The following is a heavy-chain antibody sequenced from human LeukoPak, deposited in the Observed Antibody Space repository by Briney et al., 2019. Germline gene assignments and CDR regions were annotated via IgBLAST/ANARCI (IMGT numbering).Heavy chain of an antibody. V-gene: IGHV4-34*01. CDR2: INHSGST. J-gene: IGHJ4*02. Sequence: SETLSLTCAVYGGSFSGYYWSWIRQPPGKGLEWIGEINHSGSTNYNPSLKSRVTISVDTSKNQFSLKLSSVTAADTAVYYCARVLNTVGANSGDYWGQGTLDTV. CDR3: ARVLNTVGANSGDY. CDR1: GGSFSGYY. D-gene: IGHD1-26*01.